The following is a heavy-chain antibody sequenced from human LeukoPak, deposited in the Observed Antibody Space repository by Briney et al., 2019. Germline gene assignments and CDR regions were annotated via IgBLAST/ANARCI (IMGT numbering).Heavy chain of an antibody. CDR1: GGSISSSSYY. CDR2: IYYSGST. CDR3: TREYGFMTTVFHAFDI. D-gene: IGHD4-17*01. V-gene: IGHV4-39*07. J-gene: IGHJ3*02. Sequence: PSETLSLTCTVSGGSISSSSYYWGWIRQPPGKGLEWIGSIYYSGSTYYNPSLKSRVTLSVDTSKNQFSLKLSSVTAADTAIYYCTREYGFMTTVFHAFDIWGQGTVVTVSS.